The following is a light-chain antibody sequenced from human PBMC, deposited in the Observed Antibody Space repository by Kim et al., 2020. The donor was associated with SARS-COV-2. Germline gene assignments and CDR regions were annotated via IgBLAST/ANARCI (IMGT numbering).Light chain of an antibody. V-gene: IGLV2-14*03. CDR1: SSDIGAYNF. J-gene: IGLJ2*01. CDR2: DVS. Sequence: QSVLTQPASVSGSPGQSTTISCTGTSSDIGAYNFVSWYQQHPGKVPKLMIYDVSDRPSGVSNRFSGSKSGNTASLTISGLQAEDEADYYCFSYSSRSTLVFGGGTQLTVL. CDR3: FSYSSRSTLV.